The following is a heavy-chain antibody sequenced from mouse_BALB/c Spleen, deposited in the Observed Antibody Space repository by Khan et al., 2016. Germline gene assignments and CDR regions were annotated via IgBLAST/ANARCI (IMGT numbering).Heavy chain of an antibody. J-gene: IGHJ3*01. D-gene: IGHD1-1*01. CDR1: GYTFTSYW. V-gene: IGHV1-69*01. CDR3: ARRGCGTWFAY. CDR2: IDPSDSET. Sequence: QVQLQQPGTELVIPGAPVKLSCKASGYTFTSYWMNWVKQRPGRGLEWIGRIDPSDSETHYNQKFKDKATLTVDISSSTAYIQLSSLTSEDSAVYYCARRGCGTWFAYWGQGTLVTVSA.